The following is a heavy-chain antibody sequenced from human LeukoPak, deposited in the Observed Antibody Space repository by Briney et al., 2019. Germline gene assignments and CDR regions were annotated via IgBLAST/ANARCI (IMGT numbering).Heavy chain of an antibody. V-gene: IGHV3-23*01. CDR1: GFTFSSYA. J-gene: IGHJ4*02. Sequence: GGSLRLSCAASGFTFSSYAMSWVRQAPGKGLEWVSAISGSGGSTYYADSVKGRFTISRDNSKNTLYLQMNSLRAEDTAVYYCAKDEASIRITMVRGVADYWGQGTLVTVSS. D-gene: IGHD3-10*01. CDR2: ISGSGGST. CDR3: AKDEASIRITMVRGVADY.